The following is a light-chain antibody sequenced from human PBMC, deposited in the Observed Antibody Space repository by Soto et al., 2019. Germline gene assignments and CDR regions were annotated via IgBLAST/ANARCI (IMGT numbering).Light chain of an antibody. CDR3: QQSYSTPYT. CDR1: QSIRNY. CDR2: VAS. J-gene: IGKJ2*01. Sequence: DIQMTQSPSSLSASVGDRVTITCRASQSIRNYVNWYQQKPGKAPKFLIYVASTLQSGVTSRFSGSGSGTDCTLTISSLQPEDFATNYCQQSYSTPYTFGPGTKLEIK. V-gene: IGKV1-39*01.